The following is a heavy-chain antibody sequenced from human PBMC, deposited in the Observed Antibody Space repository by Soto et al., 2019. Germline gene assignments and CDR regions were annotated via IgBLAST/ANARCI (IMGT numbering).Heavy chain of an antibody. CDR3: VRVGYCSVGSCYSAPFFDY. D-gene: IGHD2-15*01. CDR1: GFTFSSYG. J-gene: IGHJ4*02. V-gene: IGHV3-33*01. Sequence: GGSLRLSCAASGFTFSSYGMHWVRQAPGKGLEWVAVIWYDGSNKYYADSVKGRFTISRDNSKNTLYLQMNSMRAEDTAVYYCVRVGYCSVGSCYSAPFFDYWGQGTLVTVSS. CDR2: IWYDGSNK.